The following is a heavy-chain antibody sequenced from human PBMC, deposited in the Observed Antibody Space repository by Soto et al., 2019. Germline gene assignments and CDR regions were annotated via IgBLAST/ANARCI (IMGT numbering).Heavy chain of an antibody. Sequence: QVQLGQSGAEVKKTGASGKVSCKASGYTSTSYYMHWVRQAPGQGLEWMGIINPSGGSTSYAQKFQGRVTMTRDTSTSTVYMDLSSLSSEDTAVYYCARASSGYYSYFDYWGQGTLVTVSS. V-gene: IGHV1-46*01. CDR3: ARASSGYYSYFDY. CDR2: INPSGGST. D-gene: IGHD3-22*01. CDR1: GYTSTSYY. J-gene: IGHJ4*02.